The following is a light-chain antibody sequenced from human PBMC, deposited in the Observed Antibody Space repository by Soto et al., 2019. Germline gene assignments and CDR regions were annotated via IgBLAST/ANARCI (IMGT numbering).Light chain of an antibody. CDR1: QSVSSSY. V-gene: IGKV3-20*01. CDR2: GAS. J-gene: IGKJ2*01. CDR3: QQYGSSPPYT. Sequence: EIVLTQSPGTLSLSPGERATLSCRASQSVSSSYLAWYQQKPGQAPRLLIYGASSRATGIPDRFNGSGSGTDFTLTIIRLEPEDFAVYYCQQYGSSPPYTFGQGTKLEIK.